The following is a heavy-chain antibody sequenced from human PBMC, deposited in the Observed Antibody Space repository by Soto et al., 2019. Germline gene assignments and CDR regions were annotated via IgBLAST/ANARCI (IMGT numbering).Heavy chain of an antibody. CDR1: GGSTRSGDYY. CDR3: ARGMTTVTTLDY. Sequence: SETLSLTCTVSGGSTRSGDYYWSWIRQPPGKGLESIGYIYYSGSTYYNPSLKSRVTISVDRSKNQFSLKLSSVTAADTAVYYCARGMTTVTTLDYWGQGTLVTVSS. CDR2: IYYSGST. D-gene: IGHD4-4*01. V-gene: IGHV4-30-4*01. J-gene: IGHJ4*02.